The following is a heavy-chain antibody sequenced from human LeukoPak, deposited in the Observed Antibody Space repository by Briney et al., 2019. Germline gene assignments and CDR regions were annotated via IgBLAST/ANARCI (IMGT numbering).Heavy chain of an antibody. J-gene: IGHJ3*02. CDR1: GFTFSSYA. CDR3: AKAGGATPRAFDI. V-gene: IGHV3-23*01. CDR2: ISGSGGST. Sequence: GGSLRLSCAASGFTFSSYAMSWVRQAPGKGLEWVSAISGSGGSTYYADSVKGRFTISRDNSKNMLYLQMNSLRAEDTAVYYCAKAGGATPRAFDIWGQGTMVTVSS. D-gene: IGHD5-12*01.